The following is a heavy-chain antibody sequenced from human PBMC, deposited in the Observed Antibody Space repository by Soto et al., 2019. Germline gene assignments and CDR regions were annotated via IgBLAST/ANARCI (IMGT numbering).Heavy chain of an antibody. Sequence: GSLRLSCAASGFTFDDYAMHWVRQAPGKGLEWVSGISRNSGSTYYADSVKGRFTISRDNSKNTLYLQMNSLRAEDTAVYYCAKYITMVRGVIIEAFDIWGQGTMVTVSS. D-gene: IGHD3-10*01. CDR2: ISRNSGST. J-gene: IGHJ3*02. CDR3: AKYITMVRGVIIEAFDI. V-gene: IGHV3-23*01. CDR1: GFTFDDYA.